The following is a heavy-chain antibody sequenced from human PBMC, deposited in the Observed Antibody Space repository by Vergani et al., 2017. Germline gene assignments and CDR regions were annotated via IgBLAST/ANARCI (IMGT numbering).Heavy chain of an antibody. CDR2: IYYSGST. V-gene: IGHV4-59*08. J-gene: IGHJ4*02. Sequence: QVQLQESGPGLVKPSETLSLTCTVSGGSISSYYWSWIRQPPGKGLGWIGYIYYSGSTNYNPSLKSRVTISVDTSKNQFSLKLSSVTAADTAVYYCAREGGALRAAALSFWGQGTLVTVSS. CDR3: AREGGALRAAALSF. D-gene: IGHD6-13*01. CDR1: GGSISSYY.